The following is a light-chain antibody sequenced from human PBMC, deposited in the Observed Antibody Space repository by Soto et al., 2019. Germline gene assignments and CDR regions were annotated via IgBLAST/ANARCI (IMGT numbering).Light chain of an antibody. CDR1: NIGSKS. CDR3: QVWDSSSDPAVV. CDR2: YDS. V-gene: IGLV3-21*04. Sequence: SYELTQPPSVSVAPGKTAGITCGGNNIGSKSVHWYQQKPGQAPVLVIYYDSDRPSGIPERFSGSNSGNTATLTISRVEAGDEADYYCQVWDSSSDPAVVFGGGTKLPS. J-gene: IGLJ2*01.